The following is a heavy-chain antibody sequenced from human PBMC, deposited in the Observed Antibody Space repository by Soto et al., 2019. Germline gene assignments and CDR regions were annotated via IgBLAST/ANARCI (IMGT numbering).Heavy chain of an antibody. D-gene: IGHD5-12*01. V-gene: IGHV4-59*01. J-gene: IGHJ4*02. CDR3: ARVDGYNYPIDY. Sequence: QVQLQESGPGLVKPSETLSLTCTVSGGSISSYYWSWIRQPPGKGLEWIGYIYYSGSTNYNPSLKSRVTISVDTSKNQFSLKLSSVTAADTAVYYCARVDGYNYPIDYWGQGTLVTVSS. CDR2: IYYSGST. CDR1: GGSISSYY.